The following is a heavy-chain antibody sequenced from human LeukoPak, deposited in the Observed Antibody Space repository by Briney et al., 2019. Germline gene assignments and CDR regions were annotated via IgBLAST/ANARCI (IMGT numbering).Heavy chain of an antibody. J-gene: IGHJ3*01. CDR2: IESDGTST. D-gene: IGHD6-13*01. Sequence: PRGSRTLSRAASGFTFTTSWTHWFRQAPGKGLVWVSRIESDGTSTTYADSVKGRFTISRDNAKNTLYLQMNSLRAEDTAVYYCARDQYSSTWYRGAFDVWGPGT. CDR1: GFTFTTSW. V-gene: IGHV3-74*01. CDR3: ARDQYSSTWYRGAFDV.